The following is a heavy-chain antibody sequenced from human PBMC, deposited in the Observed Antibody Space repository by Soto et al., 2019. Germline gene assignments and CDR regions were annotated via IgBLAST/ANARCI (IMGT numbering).Heavy chain of an antibody. Sequence: SVKVSCKASGGTFSSYRINWVRQAPGQGLEWVGGIVPIYRTADYAQKFQGRVTMTEDTSTDTAHMELSSLRSEDTAVYYCARSPPPLLWFGELLSGGYYYYGMDVWGQGTTVTVSS. CDR2: IVPIYRTA. D-gene: IGHD3-10*01. CDR1: GGTFSSYR. CDR3: ARSPPPLLWFGELLSGGYYYYGMDV. J-gene: IGHJ6*02. V-gene: IGHV1-69*06.